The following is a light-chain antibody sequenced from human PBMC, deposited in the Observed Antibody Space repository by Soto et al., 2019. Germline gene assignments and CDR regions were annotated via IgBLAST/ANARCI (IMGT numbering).Light chain of an antibody. V-gene: IGKV1-33*01. CDR2: DAS. CDR3: QQYDNLPHT. J-gene: IGKJ2*01. Sequence: DIQMTQSPSSLSASVGDRVTITFQASQDISNYLNWYQQKPGKAPKLLIYDASNLETGVPSRFSGSGSGTDFTFTISSLQPEDIATSYCQQYDNLPHTFGQGTKLEIK. CDR1: QDISNY.